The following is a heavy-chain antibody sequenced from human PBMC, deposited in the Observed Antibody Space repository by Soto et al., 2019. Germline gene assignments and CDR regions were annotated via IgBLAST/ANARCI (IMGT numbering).Heavy chain of an antibody. CDR3: ASTTTVFDY. J-gene: IGHJ4*02. D-gene: IGHD4-17*01. V-gene: IGHV4-61*01. Sequence: SETLSLTCTVSGGSVSSGSYYWSWIRQPPGKGLEWIGYIYYSGSTNYNPSLKSRVTISVDTSKNQFSLKLSSVTAADTAVYYCASTTTVFDYWGQGTLVTVSS. CDR2: IYYSGST. CDR1: GGSVSSGSYY.